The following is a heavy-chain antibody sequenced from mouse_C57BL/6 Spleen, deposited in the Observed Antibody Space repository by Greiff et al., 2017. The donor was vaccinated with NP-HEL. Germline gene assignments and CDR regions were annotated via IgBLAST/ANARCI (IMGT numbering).Heavy chain of an antibody. CDR3: TREDYDARYAMDY. CDR1: GYTFTDYE. CDR2: IDPETGGT. V-gene: IGHV1-15*01. J-gene: IGHJ4*01. D-gene: IGHD2-4*01. Sequence: QVQLKQSGAELVRPGASVTLSCKASGYTFTDYEMHWVKQTPVHGLEWIGAIDPETGGTAYNQKFKGKAILTADKSSSTAYMELRSLTSEDSAVYYCTREDYDARYAMDYWGQGTSVTVSS.